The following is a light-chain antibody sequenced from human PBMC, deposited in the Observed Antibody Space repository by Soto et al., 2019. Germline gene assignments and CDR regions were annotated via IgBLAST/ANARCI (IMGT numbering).Light chain of an antibody. V-gene: IGKV3-11*01. CDR2: DAS. CDR3: QQRSNWPPV. Sequence: DIVLTQSPATLSLSPGERATLSCRASQSVSSYLAWYQQKPGQAPRLLIYDASNRATGIPARFSGSGSGTDSTLAISSLEPEDFAVYYCQQRSNWPPVFGGGTKVEIK. J-gene: IGKJ4*01. CDR1: QSVSSY.